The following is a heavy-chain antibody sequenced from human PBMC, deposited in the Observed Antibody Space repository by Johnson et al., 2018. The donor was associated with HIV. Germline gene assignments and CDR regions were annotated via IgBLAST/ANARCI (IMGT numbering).Heavy chain of an antibody. CDR3: ARGYNLHDFSS. Sequence: QVQLVESGGGVVQPGRSLRLSCAASGFTFSSYAMHWVLQAPGKGLEWVAVISYDGSNKYYADSLKCRFTISRDIFKNTLYLHMNSLRVDDAAIYYFARGYNLHDFSSWGQGTMVTVS. J-gene: IGHJ3*01. CDR1: GFTFSSYA. V-gene: IGHV3-30*04. CDR2: ISYDGSNK. D-gene: IGHD1-1*01.